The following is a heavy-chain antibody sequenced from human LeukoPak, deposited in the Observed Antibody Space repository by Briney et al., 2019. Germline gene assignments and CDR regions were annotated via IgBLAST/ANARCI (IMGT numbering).Heavy chain of an antibody. CDR2: IKQDGSEK. Sequence: SGGSLRLSCAASGFTFSSYWMSWVRQAPGKGLEWVANIKQDGSEKYYVDSVKGRFTISRDNAKNSLYLQMNSLRAEDTAVYYCAREYYDSSGYEDGIDYWGPGTLVTVSS. CDR3: AREYYDSSGYEDGIDY. V-gene: IGHV3-7*01. CDR1: GFTFSSYW. D-gene: IGHD3-22*01. J-gene: IGHJ4*02.